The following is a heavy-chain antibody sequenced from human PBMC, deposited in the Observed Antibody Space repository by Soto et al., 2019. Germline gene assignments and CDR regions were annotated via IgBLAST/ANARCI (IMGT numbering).Heavy chain of an antibody. CDR1: VGSFIGFY. J-gene: IGHJ5*02. Sequence: SETLSLTCAFYVGSFIGFYWSWIRKSAGKGLEWIGRIYATGTTDYNPSLKSRVMMSVDTSKKQFSLKLRSVTAADTAVYYCVRDGTKTLRDWFDPWGQGISVTVSS. CDR3: VRDGTKTLRDWFDP. CDR2: IYATGTT. V-gene: IGHV4-59*10. D-gene: IGHD1-1*01.